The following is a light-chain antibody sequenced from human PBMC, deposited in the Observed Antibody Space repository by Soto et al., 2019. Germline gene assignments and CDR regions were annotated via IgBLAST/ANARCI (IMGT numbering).Light chain of an antibody. V-gene: IGLV6-57*04. J-gene: IGLJ2*01. CDR3: QSYDDTNQEV. Sequence: NFMLTQPHSVSESPGKTVTISCTRSSGSVATNYVHWYQQRPGSDPTTVIYEDNQRPSGVTDRFSGSIDSSSNSASLTISGLKTEDEADYYCQSYDDTNQEVFGGGTKLTVL. CDR2: EDN. CDR1: SGSVATNY.